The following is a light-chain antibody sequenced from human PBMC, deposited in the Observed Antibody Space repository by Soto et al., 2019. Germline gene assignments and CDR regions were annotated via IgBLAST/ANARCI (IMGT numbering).Light chain of an antibody. V-gene: IGKV1-39*01. CDR3: QQSYITPPT. Sequence: DIQMTQSPSSLSASVGDRVTITCRASQSISSYLNWYQQKPGKAPKLLIYAASSLQSGLPSRFSGSGSGTDFTLTISSLQPEDFATYYCQQSYITPPTFGQGTKVEIK. CDR1: QSISSY. J-gene: IGKJ1*01. CDR2: AAS.